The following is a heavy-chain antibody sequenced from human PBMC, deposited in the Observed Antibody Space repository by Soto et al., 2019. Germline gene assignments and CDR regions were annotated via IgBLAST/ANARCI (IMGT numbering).Heavy chain of an antibody. Sequence: KTGGSLRLSCEASGFTFSRVCMNWVRQVPGKGLEWVASISSASSETWYADSVKGRFIISRDNAQNSLFLQMNTLRPEDSAIYYCARVAYWGPGTQVTVSS. CDR2: ISSASSET. V-gene: IGHV3-21*01. CDR3: ARVAY. CDR1: GFTFSRVC. J-gene: IGHJ4*02.